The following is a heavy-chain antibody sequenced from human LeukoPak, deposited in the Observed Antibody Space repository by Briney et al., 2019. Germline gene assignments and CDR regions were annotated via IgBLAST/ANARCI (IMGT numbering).Heavy chain of an antibody. V-gene: IGHV1-69*01. Sequence: SVKVSCKASGGTFSSYAISWVRQAPGQGLEWMGGIIPIFGTANYAQKFRGRVTITADESTSTAYMELSSLRSEDTAVYYCAREAPYCGGDCYSHFDYWGQGTLVTVSS. CDR3: AREAPYCGGDCYSHFDY. CDR2: IIPIFGTA. D-gene: IGHD2-21*01. J-gene: IGHJ4*02. CDR1: GGTFSSYA.